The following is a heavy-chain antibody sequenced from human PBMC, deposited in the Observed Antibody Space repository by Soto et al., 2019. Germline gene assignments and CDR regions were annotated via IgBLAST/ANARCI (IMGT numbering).Heavy chain of an antibody. CDR2: IYYSGST. CDR1: GGSISSSSYY. CDR3: ARHTTVVTRGYFDY. J-gene: IGHJ4*02. Sequence: SETLSLTCTVSGGSISSSSYYWGWIRQPPGKGLEWIGSIYYSGSTYYNPSLKSRVTISVDTSKNQFSLKLSSVTAADTAVYYCARHTTVVTRGYFDYWGQGTQVTVSS. V-gene: IGHV4-39*01. D-gene: IGHD2-21*02.